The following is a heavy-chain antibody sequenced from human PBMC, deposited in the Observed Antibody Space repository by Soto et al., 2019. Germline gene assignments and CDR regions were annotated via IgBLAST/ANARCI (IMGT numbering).Heavy chain of an antibody. V-gene: IGHV4-59*08. Sequence: QVQLQESGPGLVKPSETLSLTCTVSGGSISSYYWSWIRQPPGKGLEWIGYIFYSGSTNYNPSLMSRVTISVATSKNQFSLKLSSVTAAATAVYYCARRYSSGFDYWGQGTLVTVSS. CDR3: ARRYSSGFDY. CDR2: IFYSGST. J-gene: IGHJ4*02. CDR1: GGSISSYY. D-gene: IGHD6-19*01.